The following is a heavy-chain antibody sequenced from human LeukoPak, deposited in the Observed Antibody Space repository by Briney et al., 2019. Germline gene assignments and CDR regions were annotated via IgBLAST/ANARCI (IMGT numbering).Heavy chain of an antibody. CDR1: GFTFSSYW. CDR3: ASSGVVSPRRGMDN. CDR2: IKQDGSEK. Sequence: PGGSLRLSCAASGFTFSSYWMSWVRQAPGKGLEWVANIKQDGSEKYYVDSVKGRFTISRDNAKNTLYLQMNSLRAEDTAVYYCASSGVVSPRRGMDNWGQGTTVTVSS. V-gene: IGHV3-7*03. J-gene: IGHJ6*02. D-gene: IGHD3-10*01.